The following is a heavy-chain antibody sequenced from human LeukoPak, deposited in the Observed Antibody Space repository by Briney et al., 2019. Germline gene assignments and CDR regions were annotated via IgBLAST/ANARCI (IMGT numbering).Heavy chain of an antibody. D-gene: IGHD3-10*01. J-gene: IGHJ6*02. CDR1: GGSFSGYY. V-gene: IGHV4-34*01. CDR2: INHSGST. Sequence: SETLSLTCAVYGGSFSGYYWSWIRQPPGKGLEWIGEINHSGSTNYNPSLKSRVTISVDTSKNQFSLKLSSVTAADTAVYYCARAVITMVRGARYYGMDVWGQGTTVTVS. CDR3: ARAVITMVRGARYYGMDV.